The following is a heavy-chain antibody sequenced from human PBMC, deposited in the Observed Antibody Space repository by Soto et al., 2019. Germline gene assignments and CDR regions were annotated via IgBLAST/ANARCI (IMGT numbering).Heavy chain of an antibody. CDR1: GYTFTSYG. CDR3: AGEDCSSTSCPMDV. CDR2: ISAYNGNT. J-gene: IGHJ6*04. V-gene: IGHV1-18*01. D-gene: IGHD2-2*01. Sequence: ASVKVSCKASGYTFTSYGISWVRQAPGQGLEWMGWISAYNGNTNYAQKLQGRVTMTTDTSTSTAYMELRSLRSDDTAVYYCAGEDCSSTSCPMDVWGKGTRVTVPS.